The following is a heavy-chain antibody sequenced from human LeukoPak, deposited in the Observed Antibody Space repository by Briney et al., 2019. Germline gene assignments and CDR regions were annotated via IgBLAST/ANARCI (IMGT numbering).Heavy chain of an antibody. CDR3: ARERPASRDGYNALEH. V-gene: IGHV3-64*01. Sequence: PGGSLRLSCAASGFTFSGYAMHWVRQAPGKGLEYVSAISINGGSTYYANSVKGRFTISRDNSKNTLYPQMGSLRAEDMAVYYCARERPASRDGYNALEHWGQGTLVTVSS. CDR1: GFTFSGYA. CDR2: ISINGGST. D-gene: IGHD5-24*01. J-gene: IGHJ1*01.